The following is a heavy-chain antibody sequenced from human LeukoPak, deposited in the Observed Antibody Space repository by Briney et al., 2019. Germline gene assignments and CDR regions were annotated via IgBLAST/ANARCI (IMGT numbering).Heavy chain of an antibody. CDR3: ARDSGLRYFDWTLDY. V-gene: IGHV3-30-3*01. Sequence: GGSLRLSCAASGFTFSSYAMHWVRQAPGKGPEWVAVISYDGSNKYYADSVKGRFTISRDNSKNTLYLQMNSLRAEDTAVYYCARDSGLRYFDWTLDYWGQGTLVTVSS. CDR2: ISYDGSNK. D-gene: IGHD3-9*01. CDR1: GFTFSSYA. J-gene: IGHJ4*02.